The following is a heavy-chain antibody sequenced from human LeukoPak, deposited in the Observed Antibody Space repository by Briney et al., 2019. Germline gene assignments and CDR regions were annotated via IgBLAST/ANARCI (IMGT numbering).Heavy chain of an antibody. D-gene: IGHD4-23*01. Sequence: SETLSLTCTVSGYSISSGYYWGWIRQPPGKGLEWIGSIYHSGSTYYKPSLKSRVTISVDTSKNQFSLKLSSVTAADTAVYYCARVAVTLNAFDIWGQGTMVTVSS. J-gene: IGHJ3*02. CDR2: IYHSGST. CDR1: GYSISSGYY. V-gene: IGHV4-38-2*02. CDR3: ARVAVTLNAFDI.